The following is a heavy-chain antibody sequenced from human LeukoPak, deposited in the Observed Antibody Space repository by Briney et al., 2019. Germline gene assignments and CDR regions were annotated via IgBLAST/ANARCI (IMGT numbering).Heavy chain of an antibody. CDR1: GFTFSNYA. CDR3: ARDGGATSLDY. V-gene: IGHV3-30*04. CDR2: ISYDGSNK. Sequence: GGSLRLSCAASGFTFSNYAMSWVRQAPGKGLEWVAVISYDGSNKYYADSVKGRFTISRDNSKNTLYLQMNSLRAEDTAVYYCARDGGATSLDYWGQGTLVTVSS. D-gene: IGHD1-26*01. J-gene: IGHJ4*02.